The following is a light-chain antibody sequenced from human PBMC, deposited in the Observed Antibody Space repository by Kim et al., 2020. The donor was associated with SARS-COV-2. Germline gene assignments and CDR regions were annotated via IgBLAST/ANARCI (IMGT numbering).Light chain of an antibody. CDR3: QQRNSWPAAVT. J-gene: IGKJ4*01. Sequence: PGEKAPEPCRVSQNINTYLAWYQQILGQAPRLLGYDATNRATGVPDRCGGSGSVTDFTLTISSLAPEDFSIYYCQQRNSWPAAVTFGGGAKVDIK. CDR2: DAT. CDR1: QNINTY. V-gene: IGKV3-11*01.